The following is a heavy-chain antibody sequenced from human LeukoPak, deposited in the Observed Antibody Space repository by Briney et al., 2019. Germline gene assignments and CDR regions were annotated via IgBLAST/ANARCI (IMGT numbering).Heavy chain of an antibody. CDR3: ARAAEYCYDSSGYCGY. D-gene: IGHD3-22*01. Sequence: GSLRLSCAASGFTFSDYYMSWIRQAPGKGLEWVSYISSSGSTIYYADSVKGRFTISRDNAKNSLYLQMNSLRAEDTAVYYCARAAEYCYDSSGYCGYWGQGTLVTVSS. J-gene: IGHJ4*02. V-gene: IGHV3-11*01. CDR2: ISSSGSTI. CDR1: GFTFSDYY.